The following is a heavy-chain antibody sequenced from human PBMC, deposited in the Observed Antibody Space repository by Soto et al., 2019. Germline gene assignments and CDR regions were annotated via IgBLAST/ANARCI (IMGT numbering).Heavy chain of an antibody. CDR1: GGTMNSYY. Sequence: QVHLQESGPGLVKPSETLSLNCTVSGGTMNSYYWTWIRQPAGKGLEWIGRIYSSGSTKYNPSLQGRVTMSLDTSKNQCSLRLTSVTAADTAVYYCARGQRFSDWFDPWGQGTLVTVSS. J-gene: IGHJ5*02. D-gene: IGHD3-3*01. CDR3: ARGQRFSDWFDP. V-gene: IGHV4-4*07. CDR2: IYSSGST.